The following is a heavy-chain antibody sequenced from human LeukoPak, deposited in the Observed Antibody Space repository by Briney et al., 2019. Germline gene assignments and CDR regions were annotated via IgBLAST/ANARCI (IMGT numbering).Heavy chain of an antibody. CDR3: ARTASSGRYWWFDP. CDR1: GGSISSYY. J-gene: IGHJ5*02. CDR2: IYYSGST. D-gene: IGHD6-19*01. V-gene: IGHV4-59*01. Sequence: SETLSLTCTVSGGSISSYYWSWIRQPPGKGLEWIGYIYYSGSTNYNPSLKSRVTISVDTSKNQFSLKLSSVTAADTAVYYCARTASSGRYWWFDPWGQGTLVTVSS.